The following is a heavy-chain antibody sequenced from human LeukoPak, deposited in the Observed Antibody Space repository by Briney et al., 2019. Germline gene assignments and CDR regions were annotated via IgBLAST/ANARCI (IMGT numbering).Heavy chain of an antibody. CDR3: ARVLYSSGWYGDHY. D-gene: IGHD6-19*01. J-gene: IGHJ4*02. CDR2: ISGSGGST. V-gene: IGHV3-23*01. Sequence: GGSLRLSCAASGFTFSSYAMSWVRQAPGKGLEWVSGISGSGGSTYYADSVKGRFTISRDNAKNSLYLQMNSLRAEDTAVYYCARVLYSSGWYGDHYWGQGTLVTVSS. CDR1: GFTFSSYA.